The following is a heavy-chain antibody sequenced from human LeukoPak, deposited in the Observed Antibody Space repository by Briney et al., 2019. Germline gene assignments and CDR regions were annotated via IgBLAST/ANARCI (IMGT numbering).Heavy chain of an antibody. D-gene: IGHD1-26*01. CDR2: LQQDGGAT. J-gene: IGHJ4*02. CDR3: ARETRGTVGSY. V-gene: IGHV3-7*05. Sequence: PGGSLRLSCAASVXTLSTHWMTWVRQPPGKGLEWVASLQQDGGATHYVDSVKGRFTISRDNADNSLYLQMNSLRAEDTAVYYCARETRGTVGSYWGQGTLVTVSS. CDR1: VXTLSTHW.